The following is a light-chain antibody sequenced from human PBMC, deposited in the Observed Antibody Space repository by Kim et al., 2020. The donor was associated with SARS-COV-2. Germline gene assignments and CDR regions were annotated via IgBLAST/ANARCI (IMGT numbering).Light chain of an antibody. CDR1: QSGGTF. J-gene: IGKJ4*01. CDR2: DAS. Sequence: DIILTQSPATLSLSPGARATRSCRGSQSGGTFVSCDQQKSRQARRLLSYDASKRATGIPARFSGSWSGTDFTLTISSLEPEDFAVYYCEQRRSWPLTFGGGTKVEIK. V-gene: IGKV3-11*01. CDR3: EQRRSWPLT.